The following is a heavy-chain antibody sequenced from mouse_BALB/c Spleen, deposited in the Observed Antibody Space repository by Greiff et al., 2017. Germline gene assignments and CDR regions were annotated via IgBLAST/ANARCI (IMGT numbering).Heavy chain of an antibody. CDR3: ARDSHYSGSSYFDY. Sequence: VQLQQSGPGLVAPSQSLSITCTVSGFSLTSYGVHWVRQPPGKGLEWLGVIWAGGSTNYNSALMSRLSISKDNSKSQVFLKMNSLQTDDTAMYYCARDSHYSGSSYFDYWGQGTPLTVSA. CDR2: IWAGGST. CDR1: GFSLTSYG. V-gene: IGHV2-9*02. D-gene: IGHD1-1*01. J-gene: IGHJ2*01.